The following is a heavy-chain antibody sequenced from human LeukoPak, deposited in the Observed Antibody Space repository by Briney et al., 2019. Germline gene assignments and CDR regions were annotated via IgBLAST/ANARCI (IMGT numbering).Heavy chain of an antibody. D-gene: IGHD6-13*01. CDR1: GDSISSSSYC. CDR3: ARRKTYSSSWYLFDS. J-gene: IGHJ4*02. V-gene: IGHV4-39*07. Sequence: SETLSLTCTVSGDSISSSSYCWGWIRQPPGKGLEWIGSIFYSGSTYYNPSLKSRVTISVDTSKNQFSLDLGSATAADTAVYYCARRKTYSSSWYLFDSWGQGTLVTVSS. CDR2: IFYSGST.